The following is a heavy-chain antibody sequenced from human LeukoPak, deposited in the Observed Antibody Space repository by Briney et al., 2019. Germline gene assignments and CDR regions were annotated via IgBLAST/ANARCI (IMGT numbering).Heavy chain of an antibody. J-gene: IGHJ4*02. Sequence: PGGSLRLSCAASGFTFDKYWMSWVRQAPGKGLEWVANIKQDGSEKSYVDSVKGRFTISRDNAKSTLYLQMNSLRAEDTAVYYCARVRGDYTYFDCWGQGTLVTVSS. CDR3: ARVRGDYTYFDC. V-gene: IGHV3-7*02. D-gene: IGHD4-17*01. CDR1: GFTFDKYW. CDR2: IKQDGSEK.